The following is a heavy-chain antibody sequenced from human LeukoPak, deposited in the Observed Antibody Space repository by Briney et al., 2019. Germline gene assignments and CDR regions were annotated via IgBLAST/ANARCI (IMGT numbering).Heavy chain of an antibody. D-gene: IGHD5-24*01. CDR3: AKDAVYGDGYWEFDY. CDR2: IVGSGDT. Sequence: GGSLRLSCAASGFSFSTYAMSWVRQAPGKGLEWVSGIVGSGDTDSADAVQARFTISKDNSKNIVYLQMHSLSAEDTAVYYCAKDAVYGDGYWEFDYWGQGNLVIVSS. V-gene: IGHV3-23*01. CDR1: GFSFSTYA. J-gene: IGHJ4*02.